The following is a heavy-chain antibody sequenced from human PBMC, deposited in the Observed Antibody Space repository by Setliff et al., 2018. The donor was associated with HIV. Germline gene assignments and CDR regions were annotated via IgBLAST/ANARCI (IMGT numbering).Heavy chain of an antibody. V-gene: IGHV4-31*03. CDR1: GGSISSGGYY. CDR3: ARHSPVTTGDYMDV. J-gene: IGHJ6*03. CDR2: IYYSGAT. Sequence: SETLSLTCTVSGGSISSGGYYWSWIRQHPGKGLEWIGYIYYSGATYFTPSLKSRVTLSVDTSKNQFFLRLTSVSAADTGLYFCARHSPVTTGDYMDVWGKGTTVTVSS. D-gene: IGHD4-17*01.